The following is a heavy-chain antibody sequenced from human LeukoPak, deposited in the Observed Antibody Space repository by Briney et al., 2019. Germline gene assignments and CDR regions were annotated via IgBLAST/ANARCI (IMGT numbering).Heavy chain of an antibody. CDR2: INHSGST. CDR1: GGSISSSSYY. CDR3: AREEMATIDY. Sequence: SETLSLTCTVSGGSISSSSYYWSWIRQPPGKGLEWIGEINHSGSTNYNPSLKSRVTISVDTSKNQFSLKLSSVTAADTAVYYCAREEMATIDYWGQGTLVTVSS. V-gene: IGHV4-39*07. J-gene: IGHJ4*02. D-gene: IGHD5-12*01.